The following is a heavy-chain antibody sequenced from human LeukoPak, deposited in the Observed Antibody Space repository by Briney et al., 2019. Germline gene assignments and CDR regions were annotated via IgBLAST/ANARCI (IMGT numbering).Heavy chain of an antibody. CDR2: ISAYNGNT. Sequence: ASVKVSCKASGYTFISYHISWVRQAPGQGLEWMGWISAYNGNTNNAQKIQGRVAMTTDTSTSTAYMELRSLRSDDTAVYYCARRYGSGSYDYWGQGTLVTVSS. D-gene: IGHD3-10*01. CDR1: GYTFISYH. CDR3: ARRYGSGSYDY. J-gene: IGHJ4*02. V-gene: IGHV1-18*01.